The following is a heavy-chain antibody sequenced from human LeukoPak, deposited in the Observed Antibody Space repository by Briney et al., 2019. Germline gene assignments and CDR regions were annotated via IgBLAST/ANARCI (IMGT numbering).Heavy chain of an antibody. D-gene: IGHD3-10*01. J-gene: IGHJ4*02. CDR1: GFIFSSYT. Sequence: PGGSLRLSCTASGFIFSSYTMNWVRQAPGKGLEWISYTTSSGSTISYADSVRGRFTISRDNTKKSVYLQLSSLRAEDMAIYYCARGGVNYGFDSWGQGALVTVSS. V-gene: IGHV3-48*01. CDR3: ARGGVNYGFDS. CDR2: TTSSGSTI.